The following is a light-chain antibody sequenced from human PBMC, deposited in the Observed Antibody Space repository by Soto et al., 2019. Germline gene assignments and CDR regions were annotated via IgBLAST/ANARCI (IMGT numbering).Light chain of an antibody. J-gene: IGKJ1*01. V-gene: IGKV1-5*01. CDR1: QSISSW. CDR3: QQYHDYWT. Sequence: DIQMTQSPSTLSASVGDRVTITCRASQSISSWLAWYQQKPGKAPKVLIYHASSLESGVPSRFSGSGSGTEFTLTISSLQPDDLATYYCQQYHDYWTFGQGTKVDIK. CDR2: HAS.